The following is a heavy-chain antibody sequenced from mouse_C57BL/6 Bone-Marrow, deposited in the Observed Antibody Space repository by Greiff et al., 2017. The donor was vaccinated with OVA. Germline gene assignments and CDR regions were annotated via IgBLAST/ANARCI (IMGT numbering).Heavy chain of an antibody. V-gene: IGHV5-6*01. J-gene: IGHJ3*01. D-gene: IGHD2-5*01. CDR1: GFTFSSYG. Sequence: EVMLVESGGDLVKPGGSLKLSCAASGFTFSSYGMSWVRQTPDKRLEWVATISSGGSYTYYTDSVKGRFTLSRDNAKNTLYLQMSSLKSEDTAMSYCARHPYYSSYVWFAYWGQGTLVTVTA. CDR2: ISSGGSYT. CDR3: ARHPYYSSYVWFAY.